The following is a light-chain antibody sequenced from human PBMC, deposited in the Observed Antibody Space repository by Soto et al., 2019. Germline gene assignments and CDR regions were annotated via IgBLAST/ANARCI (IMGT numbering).Light chain of an antibody. Sequence: EIVMTQSPATLSVSPGERATLSCRASQSVSSNLAWYQQKPGQAPRLLIYGASTRATGIPARFSGSGSGTEFTLTISSLQSEDFAVYYCQQYNKWPQFNFGTATKVDIX. J-gene: IGKJ3*01. CDR3: QQYNKWPQFN. CDR1: QSVSSN. CDR2: GAS. V-gene: IGKV3-15*01.